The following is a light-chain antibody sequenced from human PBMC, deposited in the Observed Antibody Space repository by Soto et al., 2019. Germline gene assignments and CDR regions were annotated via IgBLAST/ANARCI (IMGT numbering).Light chain of an antibody. CDR1: QSIRTN. V-gene: IGKV3-15*01. J-gene: IGKJ5*01. CDR3: QQYNHWTSIN. CDR2: GAS. Sequence: EIVMTQSPATLSVSPGERAILSCSASQSIRTNVAWYQQRPGQAPRLLIYGASTRATDIPARFSGSGSGTDVTLTVSSLQSEDFAIYYWQQYNHWTSINFGQGTRLEF.